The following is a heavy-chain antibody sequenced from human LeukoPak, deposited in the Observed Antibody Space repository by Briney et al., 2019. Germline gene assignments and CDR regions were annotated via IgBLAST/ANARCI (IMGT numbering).Heavy chain of an antibody. J-gene: IGHJ5*02. CDR3: ARDKSVGAINWFDP. Sequence: SETLSLTCTVSGGSISTYYWSWIRQPAGKGLEWIGRINSSGSTNYNPSLRSRVTMSVDTSKNQFSLKLNSVTAADTAVYYCARDKSVGAINWFDPWGQGTLVTVSS. D-gene: IGHD1-26*01. V-gene: IGHV4-4*07. CDR1: GGSISTYY. CDR2: INSSGST.